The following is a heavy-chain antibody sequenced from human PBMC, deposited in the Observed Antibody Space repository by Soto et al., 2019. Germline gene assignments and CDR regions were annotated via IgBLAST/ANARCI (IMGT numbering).Heavy chain of an antibody. CDR3: AAGLDHNKVGY. CDR1: GGSFSPSY. V-gene: IGHV4-59*01. J-gene: IGHJ4*02. Sequence: QVRLQESGPGLVKPSETLSLTCTVSGGSFSPSYWNWVRQPPGKRPEWIGCIYYTGNTHYNPSLKSRVTISRDTSKHQFSLELTSVTAADTAMYFCAAGLDHNKVGYWGQGTLVTVSS. CDR2: IYYTGNT. D-gene: IGHD3-16*01.